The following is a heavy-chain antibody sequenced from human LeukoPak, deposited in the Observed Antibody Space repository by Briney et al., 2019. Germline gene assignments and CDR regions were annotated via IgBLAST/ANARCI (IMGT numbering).Heavy chain of an antibody. Sequence: SETLSLTCDVFGGSFTDYFWTWIRQSPGKGLEWIGEINDYTGDTNYNPSLNSRVSISLEKSKNQFSLELRSVTAADTAVYYCARGRIAKIVVVHSFHYGMDVWGQGTTVTVSS. J-gene: IGHJ6*02. D-gene: IGHD3-22*01. V-gene: IGHV4-34*01. CDR3: ARGRIAKIVVVHSFHYGMDV. CDR2: INDYTGDT. CDR1: GGSFTDYF.